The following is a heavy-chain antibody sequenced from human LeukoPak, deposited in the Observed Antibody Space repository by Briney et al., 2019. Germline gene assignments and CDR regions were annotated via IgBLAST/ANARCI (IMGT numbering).Heavy chain of an antibody. CDR3: ARDGLPPSLDAFDI. Sequence: ASVKVSCKASGGTFSSYAISWVRQAPGQGLEWMGGIIPIFGTANYAQKFQGRVTITTDESTSTAYMELSSLRSEDTAVYYCARDGLPPSLDAFDIWGQGTMVTVSS. J-gene: IGHJ3*02. CDR2: IIPIFGTA. D-gene: IGHD5-12*01. CDR1: GGTFSSYA. V-gene: IGHV1-69*05.